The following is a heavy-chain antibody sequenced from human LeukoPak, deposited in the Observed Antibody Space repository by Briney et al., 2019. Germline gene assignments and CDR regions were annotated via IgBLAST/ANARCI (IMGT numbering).Heavy chain of an antibody. D-gene: IGHD3-3*01. Sequence: PSETLSLTCTVSGGSISSYYWSWIRQPPGKGLEWIGYIYYSGSTNYNPSLKSRVTISVDTSKNQFSLKLSSVTAADTAVYYCAREPLYDFWSGYNHHNYGMDVWGQGTTVTVSS. CDR1: GGSISSYY. V-gene: IGHV4-59*01. CDR3: AREPLYDFWSGYNHHNYGMDV. J-gene: IGHJ6*02. CDR2: IYYSGST.